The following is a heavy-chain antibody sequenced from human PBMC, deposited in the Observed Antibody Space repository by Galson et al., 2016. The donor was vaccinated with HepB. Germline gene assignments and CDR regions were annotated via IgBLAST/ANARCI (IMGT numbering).Heavy chain of an antibody. Sequence: EPLSLTCTVSGGSISSSNWWSWVRQPPGKGLEWIGDVFHNGNTNYKSSLKSRVTISVDKSKNQFSLNLTSVTAADTAVYYCARRLYCSGGSCYTFDSWGQGTLVTVSS. D-gene: IGHD2-15*01. V-gene: IGHV4-4*02. CDR1: GGSISSSNW. CDR2: VFHNGNT. CDR3: ARRLYCSGGSCYTFDS. J-gene: IGHJ4*02.